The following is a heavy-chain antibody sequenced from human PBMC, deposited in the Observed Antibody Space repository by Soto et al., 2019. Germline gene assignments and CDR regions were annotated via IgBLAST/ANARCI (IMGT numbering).Heavy chain of an antibody. D-gene: IGHD2-8*01. CDR1: GYSFTDYH. V-gene: IGHV1-2*04. J-gene: IGHJ6*02. CDR2: INPKSGGT. CDR3: ARGDSTDCSNGVCSFFYNRDMDV. Sequence: SVKVSCKASGYSFTDYHIHWVRQAPGQGLEWLVRINPKSGGTSTAQKFQGWVTMTTDTSISTASMELTRLTSDDTAIYYCARGDSTDCSNGVCSFFYNRDMDVWGQGTTVTVSS.